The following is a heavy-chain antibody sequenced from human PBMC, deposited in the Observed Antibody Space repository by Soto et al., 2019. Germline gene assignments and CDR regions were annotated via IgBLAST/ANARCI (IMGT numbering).Heavy chain of an antibody. CDR1: GGTFSSYT. J-gene: IGHJ5*02. D-gene: IGHD3-3*01. V-gene: IGHV1-69*02. CDR3: FFLSGYNWFDP. Sequence: SVKVSCKASGGTFSSYTISWVRQAPGQGLEWMGRIIPILGIANYAQKFQGRVTITADKSTSTAYMELSSLRSEDTAVYYCFFLSGYNWFDPWGQGTLVTVSS. CDR2: IIPILGIA.